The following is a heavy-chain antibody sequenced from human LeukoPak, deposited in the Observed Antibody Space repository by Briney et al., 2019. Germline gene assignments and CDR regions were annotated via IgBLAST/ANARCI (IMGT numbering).Heavy chain of an antibody. D-gene: IGHD2-2*02. CDR2: IYTSGST. CDR3: ARDLVYHRGGMDV. Sequence: NASETLSLTCTVSGGSISEDYWSWIRQPAGKGLEWIGRIYTSGSTNYNPSLKSRVTISVDKSKNQFSLKLSSVTAADTAVYYCARDLVYHRGGMDVWGQGTTVTVSS. J-gene: IGHJ6*02. V-gene: IGHV4-4*07. CDR1: GGSISEDY.